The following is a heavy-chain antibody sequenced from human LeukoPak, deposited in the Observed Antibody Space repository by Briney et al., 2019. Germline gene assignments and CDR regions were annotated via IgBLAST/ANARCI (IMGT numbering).Heavy chain of an antibody. CDR1: GDSISSYY. J-gene: IGHJ6*02. V-gene: IGHV4-59*01. D-gene: IGHD6-19*01. CDR3: ARVRSSGWTNYYGMDV. CDR2: IYYSGST. Sequence: SETLSLTCTVSGDSISSYYWSWIRQPPGKGLEWIGHIYYSGSTNYNPSLKSRVTISVDTSKNQFSLKLSSVTAADTAVYYCARVRSSGWTNYYGMDVWGQGTTVTVSS.